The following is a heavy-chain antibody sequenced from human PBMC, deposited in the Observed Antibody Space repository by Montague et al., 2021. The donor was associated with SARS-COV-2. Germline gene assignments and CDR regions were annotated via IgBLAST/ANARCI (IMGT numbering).Heavy chain of an antibody. Sequence: SETLSPTCTVSGGSISSYYCNWIRQSPGKGLEWIGYIYYGGSTKXNPSLKSRVTISVDTSKSQMSLRLNSVTAADTAVYYCAGDRGRFWHFDLWGRGTLVTVSS. D-gene: IGHD5-12*01. CDR2: IYYGGST. V-gene: IGHV4-59*01. J-gene: IGHJ2*01. CDR1: GGSISSYY. CDR3: AGDRGRFWHFDL.